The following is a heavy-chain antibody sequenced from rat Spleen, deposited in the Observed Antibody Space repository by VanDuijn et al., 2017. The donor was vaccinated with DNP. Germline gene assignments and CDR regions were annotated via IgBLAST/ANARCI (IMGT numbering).Heavy chain of an antibody. CDR2: IIYDGSRT. Sequence: EVQLVESGGGLVQPGRSLKLSCAASGFIFSDYNMAWVRQAPKKGLEWVATIIYDGSRTYYRDSVKGRFTISRDNAKSTLYLQMDSLRSEDTAIYYCARHRTIMPYYYVMDAWGQGASVTVSS. J-gene: IGHJ4*01. CDR1: GFIFSDYN. V-gene: IGHV5-7*01. D-gene: IGHD1-12*01. CDR3: ARHRTIMPYYYVMDA.